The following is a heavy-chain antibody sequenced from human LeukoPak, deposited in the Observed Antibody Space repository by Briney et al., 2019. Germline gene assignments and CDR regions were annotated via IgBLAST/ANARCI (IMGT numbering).Heavy chain of an antibody. J-gene: IGHJ5*02. V-gene: IGHV4-39*01. CDR2: IYYTGRT. Sequence: SETLSLTCTVSGGSISSSSYYWGWIRQPPGKGLEWIGSIYYTGRTYYNASLKSRVTISVDTSKNQLSLKLSSVTAAETAVYYCARAYHSSWYLNWFDPWGQGTLVTVSS. D-gene: IGHD6-13*01. CDR1: GGSISSSSYY. CDR3: ARAYHSSWYLNWFDP.